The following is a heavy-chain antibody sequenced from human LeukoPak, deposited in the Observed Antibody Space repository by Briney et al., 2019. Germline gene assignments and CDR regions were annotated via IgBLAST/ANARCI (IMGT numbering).Heavy chain of an antibody. CDR2: IYYSGST. Sequence: SETLSLTCTVSGGSISSGGYYWSWIRQPPGKGLEWIGYIYYSGSTNYNPSLKSRVTISVDTSKNQFSLKLSSVTAADTAVYYCARSPSPHIIVERDAFDIWGQGTMVTVSS. D-gene: IGHD3-22*01. CDR3: ARSPSPHIIVERDAFDI. V-gene: IGHV4-61*08. J-gene: IGHJ3*02. CDR1: GGSISSGGYY.